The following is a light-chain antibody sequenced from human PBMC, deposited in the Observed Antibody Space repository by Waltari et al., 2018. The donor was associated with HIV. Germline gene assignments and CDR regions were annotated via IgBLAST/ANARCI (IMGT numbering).Light chain of an antibody. J-gene: IGLJ2*01. CDR1: SRAIGNYTY. CDR2: EDN. Sequence: QSALTQPASVSGSPGQSITISCTGASRAIGNYTYVSWYQHHPGIAPKLIIYEDNNRPSGVSNRFSGSKSGKTASLTISGLQAEDESDYYCSSYTDSSVIFGGGTKVTVL. CDR3: SSYTDSSVI. V-gene: IGLV2-14*01.